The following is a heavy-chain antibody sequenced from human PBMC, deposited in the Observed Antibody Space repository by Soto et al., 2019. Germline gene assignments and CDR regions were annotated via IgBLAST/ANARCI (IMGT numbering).Heavy chain of an antibody. CDR1: GYTFTSYG. Sequence: QVQLVQSGAEVKKPGASVKVSCKASGYTFTSYGISWVRQAPGQGLEWMGWISAYNGNTNYAQKLQGRVTMTTDTSTRTAYMQLRSLRSDDTAVYYCARAGSIAAAGPPDYGMDVWGQGTTVTVSS. J-gene: IGHJ6*02. V-gene: IGHV1-18*01. CDR3: ARAGSIAAAGPPDYGMDV. CDR2: ISAYNGNT. D-gene: IGHD6-13*01.